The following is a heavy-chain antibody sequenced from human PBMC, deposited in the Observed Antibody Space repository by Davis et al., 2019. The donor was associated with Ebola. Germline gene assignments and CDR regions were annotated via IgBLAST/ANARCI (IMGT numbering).Heavy chain of an antibody. CDR1: EFTFSMFA. CDR2: ISGSGSSYI. V-gene: IGHV3-21*01. J-gene: IGHJ4*02. CDR3: ARDGDPGRGWHVDS. D-gene: IGHD6-19*01. Sequence: GESLKISCAASEFTFSMFAMSWVRQAPGKGPEWVSTISGSGSSYIYYADSVKGRFTISRDNAKNSLYLQINSLRAEDTAVYYCARDGDPGRGWHVDSWGQGTLVTVSS.